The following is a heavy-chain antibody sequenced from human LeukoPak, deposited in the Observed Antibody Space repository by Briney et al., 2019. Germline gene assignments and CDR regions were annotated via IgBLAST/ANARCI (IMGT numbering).Heavy chain of an antibody. J-gene: IGHJ4*02. CDR3: ARSGDSSSWYWDYFDS. CDR2: INPNSGGT. V-gene: IGHV1-2*02. D-gene: IGHD6-13*01. Sequence: ASVKVSCKASGYTFTGYYMHWVRQAPGQGLEWMGWINPNSGGTNYAQKFQGRVTMTRDTSITTAYMELNRLKSDDTAVYYCARSGDSSSWYWDYFDSWGQGTLVTVSS. CDR1: GYTFTGYY.